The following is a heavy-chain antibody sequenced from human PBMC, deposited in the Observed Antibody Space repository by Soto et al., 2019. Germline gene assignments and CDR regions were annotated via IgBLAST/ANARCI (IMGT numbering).Heavy chain of an antibody. V-gene: IGHV3-74*01. CDR3: ARVPIGKYGVWNY. D-gene: IGHD2-8*01. Sequence: EEQLVESGGGLVQPGGSLRLSCAASGFTFSSYWMHWVRQAPGKGLVWVSRINPGGSITAYADSVKGRFTISRDNAKNTLYLQMNSLRGDDTAVYYCARVPIGKYGVWNYWGQGTLVTVSS. CDR2: INPGGSIT. J-gene: IGHJ4*02. CDR1: GFTFSSYW.